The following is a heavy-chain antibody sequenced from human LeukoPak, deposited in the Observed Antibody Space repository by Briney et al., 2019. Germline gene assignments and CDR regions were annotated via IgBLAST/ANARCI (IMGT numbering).Heavy chain of an antibody. V-gene: IGHV4-30-4*07. D-gene: IGHD3-10*01. CDR2: IYYSGST. Sequence: SSETLSLTCAVYGGSFSGYSWSWIRQPPGKGLEWIGYIYYSGSTYYNPSLKSRVTISVDTSKNQFSLKLSSVTAADTAVYYCARAEGSGSSGYYYYYMDVWGKGTTVTVSS. CDR3: ARAEGSGSSGYYYYYMDV. CDR1: GGSFSGYS. J-gene: IGHJ6*03.